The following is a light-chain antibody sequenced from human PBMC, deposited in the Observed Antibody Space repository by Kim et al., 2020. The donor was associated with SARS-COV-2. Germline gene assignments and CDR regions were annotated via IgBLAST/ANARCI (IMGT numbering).Light chain of an antibody. J-gene: IGKJ1*01. V-gene: IGKV3-20*01. Sequence: LAQGETASRSCRASKGCSSGYLAWYQQKPGQAPRLLIYGAPGAATGVRDRCSGSGSGTDFTLTITRLEPEDFAGYYCQQYGNLPHTLGQGTKVDI. CDR3: QQYGNLPHT. CDR1: KGCSSGY. CDR2: GAP.